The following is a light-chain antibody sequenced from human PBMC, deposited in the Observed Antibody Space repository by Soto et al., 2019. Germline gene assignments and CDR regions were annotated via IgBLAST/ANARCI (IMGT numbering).Light chain of an antibody. CDR2: QAS. CDR3: QQYDIFPLT. CDR1: QSLNKW. J-gene: IGKJ4*01. Sequence: DIQMTQSPSTLSASVGDRVTITCRASQSLNKWLAWYQQKPGKAPKLLIYQASNLEDGVPSRFSGSGSGTAFTLTIIGLQPDDFATYFCQQYDIFPLTFGGGTKVDI. V-gene: IGKV1-5*03.